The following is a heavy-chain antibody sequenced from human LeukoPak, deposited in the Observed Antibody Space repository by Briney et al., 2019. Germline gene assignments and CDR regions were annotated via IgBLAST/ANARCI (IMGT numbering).Heavy chain of an antibody. CDR1: GFTLSSNY. Sequence: GGSLRLSCAASGFTLSSNYMSWVRQAPGKGLEWGSVIYSGGSTYYADSVKGRFTISRDNSKNTLYLQMNSLRAEDTAVYYCARDRGDSWSDLWGQGTLVTVSS. J-gene: IGHJ5*02. D-gene: IGHD1-1*01. CDR3: ARDRGDSWSDL. CDR2: IYSGGST. V-gene: IGHV3-66*02.